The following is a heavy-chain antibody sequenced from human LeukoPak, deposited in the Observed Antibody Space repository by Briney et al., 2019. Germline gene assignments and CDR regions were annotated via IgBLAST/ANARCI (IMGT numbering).Heavy chain of an antibody. Sequence: SETLSLTCSASGGSISNYFWTWIRQPPGKGLEWIGYIYYSGSTNYNPSLKSRVTISVDTSKNQFSLKLRSVTAADTAVYYCARRYSSGWYPGYFDYWGQGTLVTVSS. CDR3: ARRYSSGWYPGYFDY. CDR2: IYYSGST. V-gene: IGHV4-59*08. D-gene: IGHD6-19*01. J-gene: IGHJ4*02. CDR1: GGSISNYF.